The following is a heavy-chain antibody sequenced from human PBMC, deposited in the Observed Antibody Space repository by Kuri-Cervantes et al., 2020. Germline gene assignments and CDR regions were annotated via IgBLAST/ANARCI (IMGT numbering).Heavy chain of an antibody. D-gene: IGHD6-25*01. V-gene: IGHV1-46*01. CDR3: ARDQGVRMRDSSGYDAFDI. Sequence: ASVKVSCKASGGTFSSYAISWVRQAPGQGLEWMGIINPSGGSTSYAQKFQGRVTMTRDTSTSTVYMELSSLRSEDTAVYYCARDQGVRMRDSSGYDAFDIWGQGTMVTVSS. CDR2: INPSGGST. CDR1: GGTFSSYA. J-gene: IGHJ3*02.